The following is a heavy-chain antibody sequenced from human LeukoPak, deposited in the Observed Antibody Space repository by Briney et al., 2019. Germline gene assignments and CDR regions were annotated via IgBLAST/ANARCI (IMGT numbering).Heavy chain of an antibody. CDR1: GFTFSSYE. CDR3: AKDSSGYSPFDY. Sequence: GGSLRLSCAASGFTFSSYEMNWVRQAPGKGLEWVSYISSSGSTVYYADSVKGRFTISRDNAKNSLCLQMNSLRAEDTAVYYCAKDSSGYSPFDYWGQGTLVTVSS. J-gene: IGHJ4*02. CDR2: ISSSGSTV. D-gene: IGHD3-22*01. V-gene: IGHV3-48*03.